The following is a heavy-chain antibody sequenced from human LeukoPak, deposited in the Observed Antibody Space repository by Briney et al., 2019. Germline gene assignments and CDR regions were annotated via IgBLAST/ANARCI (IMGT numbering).Heavy chain of an antibody. J-gene: IGHJ3*01. CDR2: ISTYNGNA. Sequence: ASVKVSCMASGYTFNRYGLSWVRQAPGQGLEWMGWISTYNGNAHYAQKLQGRVTMTIDTSTSTAYMELSSLRPDDTAVYYCARARDTSGWYLDAFGVWGQGTLVSVSS. V-gene: IGHV1-18*01. CDR1: GYTFNRYG. CDR3: ARARDTSGWYLDAFGV. D-gene: IGHD6-19*01.